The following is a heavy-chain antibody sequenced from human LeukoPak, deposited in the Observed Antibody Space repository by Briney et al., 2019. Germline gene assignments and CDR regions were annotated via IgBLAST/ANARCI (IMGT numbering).Heavy chain of an antibody. J-gene: IGHJ4*02. CDR3: ARDPKRRYGSGSYSDY. V-gene: IGHV3-11*01. Sequence: GGSLRLSCAASGFTFSDYYMSWIRQAPGKGLEWVSYISSSGSTIYYADSVKGRFTISRDNAKNSLYLQMNSLRAEDTAVYHCARDPKRRYGSGSYSDYWGQGTLVTVSS. CDR2: ISSSGSTI. D-gene: IGHD3-10*01. CDR1: GFTFSDYY.